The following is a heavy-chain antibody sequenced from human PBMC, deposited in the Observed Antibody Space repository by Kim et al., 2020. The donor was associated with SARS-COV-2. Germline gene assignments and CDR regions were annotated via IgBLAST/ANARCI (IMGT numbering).Heavy chain of an antibody. J-gene: IGHJ4*02. D-gene: IGHD6-19*01. CDR3: AKDIVGGQWLEEYYFDY. Sequence: SVKGRFTISRDNSKDSLYMQVNSLRAEDTALYYCAKDIVGGQWLEEYYFDYWGQGTLVTVSS. V-gene: IGHV3-43*01.